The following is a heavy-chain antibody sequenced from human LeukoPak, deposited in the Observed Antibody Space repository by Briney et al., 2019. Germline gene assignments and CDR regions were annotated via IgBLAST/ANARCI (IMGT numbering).Heavy chain of an antibody. J-gene: IGHJ4*02. CDR1: GFSISTYA. CDR3: AKGYSSSWYSVHDH. CDR2: ISGGGGDNT. V-gene: IGHV3-23*01. Sequence: GGSLRLSCAGSGFSISTYAMSWVRQAPGKGLEWVSGISGGGGDNTYYAGSVKGRFTISRDNSKNTLHLQMSSLRAEDTAVYYCAKGYSSSWYSVHDHWGQGTLVTVSS. D-gene: IGHD6-13*01.